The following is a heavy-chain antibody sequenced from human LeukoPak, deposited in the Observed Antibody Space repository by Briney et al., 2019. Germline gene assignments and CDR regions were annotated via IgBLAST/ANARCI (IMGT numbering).Heavy chain of an antibody. CDR1: GGSISSYY. Sequence: SETLSLTCTVSGGSISSYYWSWIRQPPWKGLEWIGYIYYSGSTNYNPSLKSRVTISVDTSKNQFSLKLSSVTAADTAVYYCASHLREDTAMCYWGQGTLVTVSS. V-gene: IGHV4-59*08. CDR2: IYYSGST. J-gene: IGHJ4*02. D-gene: IGHD5-18*01. CDR3: ASHLREDTAMCY.